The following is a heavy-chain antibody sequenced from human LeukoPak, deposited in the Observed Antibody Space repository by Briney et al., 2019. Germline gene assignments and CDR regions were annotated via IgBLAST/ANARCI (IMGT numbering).Heavy chain of an antibody. CDR1: GFTFSSYG. CDR3: AKDWQQWLVKGGDY. D-gene: IGHD6-19*01. Sequence: GGSLRLSCAASGFTFSSYGMHWVRQAPGKGLEWVAFIRYDGSNKYYADSVKGRFTISRENSKNTLYLQMNSLRAEDTAVYYCAKDWQQWLVKGGDYWGQGTLVTVSS. J-gene: IGHJ4*02. CDR2: IRYDGSNK. V-gene: IGHV3-30*02.